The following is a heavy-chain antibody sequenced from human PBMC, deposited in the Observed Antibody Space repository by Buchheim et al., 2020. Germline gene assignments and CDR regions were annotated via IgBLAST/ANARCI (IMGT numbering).Heavy chain of an antibody. D-gene: IGHD1-14*01. V-gene: IGHV3-23*01. Sequence: EVQLLESGGGLIQPGGSLRLSCGASGFTFSSYAMSWVRQAPGEGLEWVSSISDSGGRTYYAHSVKGRFTISRDHSTNTLFLQMNSLRAEDTAVYYCAKRPASVPENRYFEYWGQGTL. J-gene: IGHJ4*02. CDR2: ISDSGGRT. CDR1: GFTFSSYA. CDR3: AKRPASVPENRYFEY.